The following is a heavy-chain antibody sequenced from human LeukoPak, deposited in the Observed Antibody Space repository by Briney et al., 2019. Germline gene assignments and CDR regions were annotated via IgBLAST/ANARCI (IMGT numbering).Heavy chain of an antibody. Sequence: ASVKVSCKASGYTFTSHGITWVRQATGQGLEWMGWMNPNGGNTGYAQKFQGRVTMTRNTSISTAYMELSSLRSEDTAVYYCARARWQSYYYDSRAFDIWGQGTMVTVSS. CDR3: ARARWQSYYYDSRAFDI. CDR1: GYTFTSHG. D-gene: IGHD3-22*01. V-gene: IGHV1-8*01. CDR2: MNPNGGNT. J-gene: IGHJ3*02.